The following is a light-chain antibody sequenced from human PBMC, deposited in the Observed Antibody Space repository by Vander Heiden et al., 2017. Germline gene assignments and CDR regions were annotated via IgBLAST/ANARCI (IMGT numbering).Light chain of an antibody. CDR1: QSNSSY. CDR2: AAS. V-gene: IGKV1-39*01. J-gene: IGKJ4*01. Sequence: DIQMTQSPSSLSASVGDRVTITCRASQSNSSYLNWYQQKPGKAPNLLIYAASSLQSGVPSRFSGSGSGTDFTLTISSLQPEDFATYYCQQSYNTPHLTFGGGTKVEIK. CDR3: QQSYNTPHLT.